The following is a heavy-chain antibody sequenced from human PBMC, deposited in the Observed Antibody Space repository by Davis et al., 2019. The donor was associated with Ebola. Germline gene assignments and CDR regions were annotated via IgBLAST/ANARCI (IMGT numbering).Heavy chain of an antibody. D-gene: IGHD6-6*01. V-gene: IGHV4-34*01. CDR1: GGSFSGYY. J-gene: IGHJ6*02. CDR2: INHSGST. CDR3: ARQSVSSSSGYYYYGMDV. Sequence: PGGSLRLSCAVYGGSFSGYYWSWIRQPPGKGLEWIGEINHSGSTNYNPSLKSRVTISVDTSKNQFSLKLSSVTAADTAVYYCARQSVSSSSGYYYYGMDVWGQGTTVTVSS.